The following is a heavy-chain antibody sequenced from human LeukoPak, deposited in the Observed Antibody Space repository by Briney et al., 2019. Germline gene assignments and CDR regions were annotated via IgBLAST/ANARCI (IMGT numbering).Heavy chain of an antibody. D-gene: IGHD6-19*01. CDR1: GFTFSSYG. J-gene: IGHJ4*02. Sequence: PGGSLRLSCAASGFTFSSYGMHWVRQAPGKGLEWVAVISYDGSNKYYADSVKGRFTISRDNSKNTLYLQMNSLRAEDTAVYYCAKGREGLVRAPSDYWGQGTLVTVSS. V-gene: IGHV3-30*18. CDR2: ISYDGSNK. CDR3: AKGREGLVRAPSDY.